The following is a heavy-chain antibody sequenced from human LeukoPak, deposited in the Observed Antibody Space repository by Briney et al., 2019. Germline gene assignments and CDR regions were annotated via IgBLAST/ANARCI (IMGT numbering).Heavy chain of an antibody. CDR1: GFTFSSYS. CDR2: ISSSSSTI. Sequence: PGGSLRLSCAASGFTFSSYSMNWVRQAPGKGLEWVSYISSSSSTIYYADSVKGRFTISRDNAKNSLYLQMNSLRAEDTAVYYCARKWQWLDWYFDLWGRGTLVTVSS. J-gene: IGHJ2*01. V-gene: IGHV3-48*01. D-gene: IGHD6-19*01. CDR3: ARKWQWLDWYFDL.